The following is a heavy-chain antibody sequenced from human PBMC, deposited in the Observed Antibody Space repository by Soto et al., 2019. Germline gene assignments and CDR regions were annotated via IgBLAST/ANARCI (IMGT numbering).Heavy chain of an antibody. J-gene: IGHJ3*02. CDR1: GFTFSSYW. D-gene: IGHD1-7*01. CDR2: INSDGSST. CDR3: ARGKLSSARENAFDI. V-gene: IGHV3-74*01. Sequence: PGGSLRLSCAASGFTFSSYWMHWVRQAPGKGLVWVSRINSDGSSTSYADSVKGRFTISRDNAKNTLYLQMNSLRAEDTAVYYCARGKLSSARENAFDIWGQGTMVTVSS.